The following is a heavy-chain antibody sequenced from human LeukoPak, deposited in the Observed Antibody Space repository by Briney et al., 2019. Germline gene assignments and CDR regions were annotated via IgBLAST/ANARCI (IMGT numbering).Heavy chain of an antibody. J-gene: IGHJ4*02. Sequence: GGSLRLSCAASGLSLSSYAMSWVSQPPGKGLEWVSSISHDGGGKYYAASEKGRFIITRDNDKGPLYLQMSSLRAEDTAIYDCAKRESYSNSPIDYWGQGTLVTVSS. V-gene: IGHV3-23*01. CDR2: ISHDGGGK. D-gene: IGHD6-13*01. CDR3: AKRESYSNSPIDY. CDR1: GLSLSSYA.